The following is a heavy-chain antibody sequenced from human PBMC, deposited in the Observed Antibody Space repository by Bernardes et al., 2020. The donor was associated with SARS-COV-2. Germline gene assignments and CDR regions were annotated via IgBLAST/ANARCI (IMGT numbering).Heavy chain of an antibody. V-gene: IGHV4-59*01. CDR1: GGSISSYY. J-gene: IGHJ4*02. D-gene: IGHD1-26*01. Sequence: SETLSLTCTVSGGSISSYYWSWIRQPPGTGLEWIGYIYYSGSTNYNPSLKSRVTISVDTSKNQFSLKLSSVTAADTAVYYCAREGPDSGALGYWGQGTLVTVSS. CDR3: AREGPDSGALGY. CDR2: IYYSGST.